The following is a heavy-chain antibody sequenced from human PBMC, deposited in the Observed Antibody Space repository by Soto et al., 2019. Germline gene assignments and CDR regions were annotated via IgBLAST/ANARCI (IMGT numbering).Heavy chain of an antibody. CDR2: ISYSGRT. CDR1: GASIITENYF. V-gene: IGHV4-39*01. Sequence: QLQLQESGPGLVKPSETLSLTCSVSGASIITENYFWVWIRQSPRRGLELIGSISYSGRTYDNPSLQSRATISVDTSKNQFSLKLPSVTTADTDVYYCARRRASDYGGNNHPYYFDRWGQGTLVTVSS. D-gene: IGHD4-17*01. J-gene: IGHJ4*02. CDR3: ARRRASDYGGNNHPYYFDR.